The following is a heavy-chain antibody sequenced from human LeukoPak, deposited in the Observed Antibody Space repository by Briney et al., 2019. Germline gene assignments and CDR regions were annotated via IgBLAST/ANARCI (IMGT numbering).Heavy chain of an antibody. CDR1: GFTVSSNY. J-gene: IGHJ3*02. Sequence: GGSLRLSCAASGFTVSSNYMNWVRQAPGKGLEWVSIIYSDGDTYYTDSVKGRFTISRDNSKNTLYLQMNSLRAEDTAVYYCAGHQGGWITGGFDIWGQGTLVTVSS. V-gene: IGHV3-66*04. D-gene: IGHD2-2*03. CDR2: IYSDGDT. CDR3: AGHQGGWITGGFDI.